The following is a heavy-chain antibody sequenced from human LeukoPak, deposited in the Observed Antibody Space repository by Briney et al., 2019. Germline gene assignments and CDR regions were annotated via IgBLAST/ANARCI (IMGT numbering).Heavy chain of an antibody. Sequence: PSETLSLTCTVSGDSMNSHYWSWIRQPPGKGLEWIGYISYIGSTNYNPSLKSRVTISVDTSKNQFSQKLSSVTAADTAVYYCARDPTTVTKGLDIWGKGTMVTVSS. CDR2: ISYIGST. J-gene: IGHJ3*02. CDR3: ARDPTTVTKGLDI. CDR1: GDSMNSHY. D-gene: IGHD4-17*01. V-gene: IGHV4-59*11.